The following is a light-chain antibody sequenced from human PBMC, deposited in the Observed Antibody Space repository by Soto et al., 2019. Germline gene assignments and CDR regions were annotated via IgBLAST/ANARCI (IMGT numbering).Light chain of an antibody. V-gene: IGKV3-15*01. Sequence: EIVMTQSPATLSVSPGERATLSCRAGQSVSDNLAWYQQRPGQAPRLLFYGASTRATGVPDRFSASGFGTEFTLTISSLQSEDFAVYYCQQYNHWPRGYTFGQGTKLEIK. J-gene: IGKJ2*01. CDR2: GAS. CDR1: QSVSDN. CDR3: QQYNHWPRGYT.